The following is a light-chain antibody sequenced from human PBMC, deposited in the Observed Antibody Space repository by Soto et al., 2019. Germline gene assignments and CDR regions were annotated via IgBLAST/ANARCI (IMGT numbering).Light chain of an antibody. CDR1: SSDVGGYNY. V-gene: IGLV2-14*01. Sequence: QSVLTQPASVSGSPGQSITISCTGTSSDVGGYNYVSWYQHHPGKAPKLMIYEVSNRPSGVSNRFSGSKSGNTASLTISGLQAEDEADYYCSSYTSGSNPYVFGTGTKVTVL. CDR3: SSYTSGSNPYV. CDR2: EVS. J-gene: IGLJ1*01.